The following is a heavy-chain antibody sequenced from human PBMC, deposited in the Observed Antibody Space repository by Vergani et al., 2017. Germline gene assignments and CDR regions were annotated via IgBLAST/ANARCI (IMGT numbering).Heavy chain of an antibody. CDR3: ARSVVRGVIGTRFDP. V-gene: IGHV1-46*01. CDR1: GYTFTSYY. J-gene: IGHJ5*02. CDR2: INPSGGST. D-gene: IGHD3-10*01. Sequence: QVQLVQSGAEVKKPGASVKVSCKASGYTFTSYYMHWVRQAPGQGLEWMGIINPSGGSTSYAQKFQGRVTMTRDTSTSTVYRELSSLRSEDTAVYYWARSVVRGVIGTRFDPWGQGTLVTVSS.